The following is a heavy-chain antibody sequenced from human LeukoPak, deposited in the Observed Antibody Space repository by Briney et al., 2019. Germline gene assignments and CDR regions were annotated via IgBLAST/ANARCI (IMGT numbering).Heavy chain of an antibody. V-gene: IGHV3-30*02. Sequence: GGSLRLSCAASGFTFSSYGMHWVRQAPGRGLEWVAFIRYDGSNKYYADSVKGRFTISRDNSKNTLYLQMNSLRAEDTAVYYCAKDLFDSSGYDYWGQGTLVTVSS. CDR3: AKDLFDSSGYDY. J-gene: IGHJ4*02. D-gene: IGHD3-22*01. CDR2: IRYDGSNK. CDR1: GFTFSSYG.